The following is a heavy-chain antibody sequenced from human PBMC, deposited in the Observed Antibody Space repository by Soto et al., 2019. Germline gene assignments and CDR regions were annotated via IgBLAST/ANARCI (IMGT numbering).Heavy chain of an antibody. D-gene: IGHD6-19*01. CDR1: GFTFSSYG. V-gene: IGHV3-33*01. Sequence: QVQLVEPGGGVVQPGRSLRLSCAASGFTFSSYGMHWVRQAPGKGLEWVAVIWYDGSNKYYADSVKGRFTISRDNSKNTLYLQMNSLRAEDTAVYYCARGAVGAVAGIGDNYFDYWGQGTLVTVSS. CDR3: ARGAVGAVAGIGDNYFDY. J-gene: IGHJ4*02. CDR2: IWYDGSNK.